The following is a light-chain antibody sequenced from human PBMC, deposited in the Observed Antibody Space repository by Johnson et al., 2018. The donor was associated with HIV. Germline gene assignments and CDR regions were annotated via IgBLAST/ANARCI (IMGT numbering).Light chain of an antibody. J-gene: IGLJ1*01. Sequence: QSVLTQSPSVSAAPGQKVTISCSGSSSNIGNNYVSWFQQLPGTAPKLLIYDNNKRPSGIPDRFSGSKSGTSATLGITGLQTGDEADYYCGTWDFSLSARVFGTGTKVTGL. V-gene: IGLV1-51*01. CDR3: GTWDFSLSARV. CDR2: DNN. CDR1: SSNIGNNY.